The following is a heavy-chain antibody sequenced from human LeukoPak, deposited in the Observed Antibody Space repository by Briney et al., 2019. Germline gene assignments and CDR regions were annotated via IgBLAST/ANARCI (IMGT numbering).Heavy chain of an antibody. Sequence: GGSLRLSCAASGFTFSTYAMSWVRQAPGKGLEWVSTISGSGANTYYADSVRGRFTISRDNSKNTLYLHMNSLRAEDTAVYYCAKAGTEDGYNIYFDHWGQGTLVTVSS. CDR1: GFTFSTYA. J-gene: IGHJ4*02. D-gene: IGHD5-24*01. V-gene: IGHV3-23*01. CDR3: AKAGTEDGYNIYFDH. CDR2: ISGSGANT.